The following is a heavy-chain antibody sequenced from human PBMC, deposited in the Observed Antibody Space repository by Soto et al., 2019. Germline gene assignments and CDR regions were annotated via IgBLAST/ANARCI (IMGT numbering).Heavy chain of an antibody. Sequence: EVPLVESGGGLVQPGGSLRLSCAASGFTFSSYEMNWVRQAPGKGLEWVSYISSSGSTIYYADSVKGRFTISRDNAKNSLYLQLNSLRAEDTAVYYCASDRDYGGGYWGQGTLVTVSS. CDR1: GFTFSSYE. CDR3: ASDRDYGGGY. J-gene: IGHJ4*02. CDR2: ISSSGSTI. V-gene: IGHV3-48*03. D-gene: IGHD4-17*01.